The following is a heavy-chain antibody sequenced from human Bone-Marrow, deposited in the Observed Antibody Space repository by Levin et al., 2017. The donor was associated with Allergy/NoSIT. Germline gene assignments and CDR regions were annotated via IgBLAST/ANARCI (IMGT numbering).Heavy chain of an antibody. J-gene: IGHJ4*02. CDR3: ARGEISGVTGDY. V-gene: IGHV3-53*01. CDR2: IYSGGST. CDR1: GFTVSNNY. D-gene: IGHD3-10*01. Sequence: SCAASGFTVSNNYMRWVRQAPGKGLEWVSLIYSGGSTYYADSVKGRFTISRDKSKNTLYLQMNSLRVEDTAVYYCARGEISGVTGDYWGQGTLVTVSS.